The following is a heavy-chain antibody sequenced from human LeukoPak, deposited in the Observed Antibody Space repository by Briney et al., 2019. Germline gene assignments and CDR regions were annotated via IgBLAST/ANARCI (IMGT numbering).Heavy chain of an antibody. V-gene: IGHV3-9*01. CDR3: AKVGLRYFDWLLEGQREYFQH. CDR1: GFTFDDYA. CDR2: ISWNSGSI. Sequence: GGSLRLSCAASGFTFDDYAMHWVRQAPGKGLEWVSGISWNSGSIGYADSVKGRFTISRDNAKNSLYLQMNSLRAEDTALYYCAKVGLRYFDWLLEGQREYFQHWGQGTLVTVSS. J-gene: IGHJ1*01. D-gene: IGHD3-9*01.